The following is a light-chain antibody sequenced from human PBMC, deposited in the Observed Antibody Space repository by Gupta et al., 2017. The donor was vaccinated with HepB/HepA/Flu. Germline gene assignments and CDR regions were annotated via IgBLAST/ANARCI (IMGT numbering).Light chain of an antibody. CDR1: QSVSSSY. CDR2: GAS. CDR3: QQYGSSPLA. Sequence: EIVLTQSPATLSLSPGERATLSCRASQSVSSSYLAWYQQKPGQTPRLLIYGASSRATAIPDRFSGSGSGTDFTLTISRLEPEDFAVYYCQQYGSSPLAFGQGTKVEIK. J-gene: IGKJ1*01. V-gene: IGKV3-20*01.